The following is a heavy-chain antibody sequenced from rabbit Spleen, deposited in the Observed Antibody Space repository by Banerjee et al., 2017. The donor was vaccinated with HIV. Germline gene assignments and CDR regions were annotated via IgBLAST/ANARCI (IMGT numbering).Heavy chain of an antibody. Sequence: QSLEESGGDLVKPEASLTLTCTASGFSFSSGYDSCWVRQAPGKGLEWIACNDGGSAGSTYYASWAKGRFSISKTSSTTVTLQMTSLTAADTATYFCARDLVAVIGWNFSLWGPGTLVTVS. D-gene: IGHD1-1*01. J-gene: IGHJ4*01. CDR1: GFSFSSGYD. CDR2: NDGGSAGST. CDR3: ARDLVAVIGWNFSL. V-gene: IGHV1S40*01.